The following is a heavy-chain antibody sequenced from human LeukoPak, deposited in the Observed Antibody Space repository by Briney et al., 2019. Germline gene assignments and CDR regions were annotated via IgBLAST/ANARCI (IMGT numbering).Heavy chain of an antibody. V-gene: IGHV3-21*01. CDR1: GFTFSSYS. J-gene: IGHJ6*03. CDR2: ISSSSSYI. CDR3: ARDGNYYSSSHYYYYMDV. D-gene: IGHD6-13*01. Sequence: GGSLRLSCAAPGFTFSSYSMNWVRQAPGKGLEWVSSISSSSSYIYYADSVKGRFTISRDNAKNSLCLQMNSLRAEDTAVYYCARDGNYYSSSHYYYYMDVWGKGTTVTISS.